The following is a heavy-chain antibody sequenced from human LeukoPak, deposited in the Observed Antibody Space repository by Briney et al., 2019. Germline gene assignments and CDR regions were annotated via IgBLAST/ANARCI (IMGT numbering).Heavy chain of an antibody. CDR1: GFIVSHNY. V-gene: IGHV3-53*01. CDR3: ARGPRYSFY. CDR2: IYIDGTT. Sequence: GGSLRLSCAASGFIVSHNYMTWVRQAPGKGLEWISVIYIDGTTYYADSVKGRFTISRDQANNTLYLQMNTLRDEGTAVYYCARGPRYSFYWGQGTLVSVSS. J-gene: IGHJ4*02. D-gene: IGHD6-13*01.